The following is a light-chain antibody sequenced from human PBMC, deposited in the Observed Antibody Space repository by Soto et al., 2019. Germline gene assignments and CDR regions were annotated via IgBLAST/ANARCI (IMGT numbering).Light chain of an antibody. CDR1: QSISSY. CDR3: QQSYSTPHT. J-gene: IGKJ5*01. Sequence: DIQMSQSPSSPGTTIGDRVTITCRASQSISSYLNWYQQKPGKAPKLLIYAASSLQSGVTSRFSGSGSGTDITLTISSLQPEDCATYYCQQSYSTPHTVGQGTRLEIK. CDR2: AAS. V-gene: IGKV1-39*01.